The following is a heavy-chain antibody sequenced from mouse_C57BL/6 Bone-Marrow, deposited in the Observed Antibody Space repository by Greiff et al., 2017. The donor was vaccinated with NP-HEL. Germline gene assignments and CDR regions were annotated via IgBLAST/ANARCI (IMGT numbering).Heavy chain of an antibody. Sequence: EVQLQQSGPELVKPGASVKISCKASGYTFTDYYMNWVKQSHGKSLEWIGDINPNNGGTSYNQKFKGKATLTVDKSSSTAYMELRSLTSEDSAVYYCAPNWEGLYWYFDVWGTGTTVTVSS. D-gene: IGHD4-1*01. CDR3: APNWEGLYWYFDV. CDR1: GYTFTDYY. CDR2: INPNNGGT. V-gene: IGHV1-26*01. J-gene: IGHJ1*03.